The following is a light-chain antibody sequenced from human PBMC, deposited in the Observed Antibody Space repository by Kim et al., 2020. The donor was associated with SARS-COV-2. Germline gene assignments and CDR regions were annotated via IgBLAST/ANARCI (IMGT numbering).Light chain of an antibody. CDR2: FDT. J-gene: IGLJ2*01. Sequence: SYELTQPLSVSEAPGQTARITCGGNNIGSKSVHWYRQKPGQAPVLVIYFDTDRPSGIPERFSGSNSGDTATLTISRVEAGDEADYYCQVWDSRSDHGVFGGGTQLTVL. V-gene: IGLV3-21*04. CDR3: QVWDSRSDHGV. CDR1: NIGSKS.